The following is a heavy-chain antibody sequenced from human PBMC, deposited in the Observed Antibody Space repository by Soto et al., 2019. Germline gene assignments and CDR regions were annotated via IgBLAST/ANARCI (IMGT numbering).Heavy chain of an antibody. D-gene: IGHD6-19*01. J-gene: IGHJ4*02. CDR3: ASTSASLAVAAPLAFDY. Sequence: ASVKVSCKASGGTFSSYAISWVRQAPGQGLEWMGGIIPIFGTANYAQKFQGRVTITADESTSTAYMELSSLRSEDTAVYYCASTSASLAVAAPLAFDYWGQGTLVTVSS. CDR2: IIPIFGTA. CDR1: GGTFSSYA. V-gene: IGHV1-69*13.